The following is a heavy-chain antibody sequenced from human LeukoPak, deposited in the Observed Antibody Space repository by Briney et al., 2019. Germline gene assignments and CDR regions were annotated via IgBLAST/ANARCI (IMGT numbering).Heavy chain of an antibody. CDR3: AKDSNYDILTGYDY. CDR2: IRYDGSNK. D-gene: IGHD3-9*01. CDR1: GFTFSSYG. J-gene: IGHJ4*02. V-gene: IGHV3-30*02. Sequence: GGSLRLSCAASGFTFSSYGMHWVRQAPGKGLEWVAFIRYDGSNKYYADSVKGRFTISRDNSKNTLYLQMNSLRAEDTAVYYCAKDSNYDILTGYDYWGQGTLVTVSS.